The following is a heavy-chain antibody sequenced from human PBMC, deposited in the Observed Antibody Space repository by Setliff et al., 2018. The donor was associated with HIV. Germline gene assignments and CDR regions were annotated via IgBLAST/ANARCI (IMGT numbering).Heavy chain of an antibody. CDR3: AKMDVVVIPAAIRY. D-gene: IGHD2-2*01. J-gene: IGHJ4*02. CDR1: GFTFSTYA. Sequence: GGSLRLSCAASGFTFSTYAMSWVRQAPGRGLEWVSAISATTGDTYYADSVKGRFTISRDNSKNTLYLQMNSLRAEDTAVYYCAKMDVVVIPAAIRYWGQGTLVTVSS. CDR2: ISATTGDT. V-gene: IGHV3-23*01.